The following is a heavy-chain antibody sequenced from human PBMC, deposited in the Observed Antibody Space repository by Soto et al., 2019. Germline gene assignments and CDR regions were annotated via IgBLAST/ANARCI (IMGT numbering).Heavy chain of an antibody. D-gene: IGHD2-15*01. CDR2: IYYSGST. J-gene: IGHJ4*02. CDR3: AATPRC. V-gene: IGHV4-59*01. CDR1: GGSTSSYY. Sequence: SETLSLTCSVSGGSTSSYYWSWIRQPPGKGLEWIGYIYYSGSTDYSPSLKSRVTMSIDTSQNQVSLKLTSVTTADTAVYYCAATPRCWGQGTLVTVSS.